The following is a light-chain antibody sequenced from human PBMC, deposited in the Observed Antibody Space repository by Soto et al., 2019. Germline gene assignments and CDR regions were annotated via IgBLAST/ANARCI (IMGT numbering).Light chain of an antibody. CDR3: SSYSSSSTDV. CDR2: DVS. V-gene: IGLV2-14*03. Sequence: QSVLTQPASVSGSPGQSITISCTGTSSDVGDYKYVSWYQQHPGKAPKLMIYDVSDRPSGVSNRFSGSKSDNTASLTISGLQAEDEADYYCSSYSSSSTDVFGTGTKLTVL. CDR1: SSDVGDYKY. J-gene: IGLJ1*01.